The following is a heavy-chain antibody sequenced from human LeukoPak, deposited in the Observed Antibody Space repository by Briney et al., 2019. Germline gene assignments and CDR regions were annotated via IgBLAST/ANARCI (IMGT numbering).Heavy chain of an antibody. V-gene: IGHV4-39*01. Sequence: PSETLSLTCTVSGGSISSSSYYWGWIRQPPGKGLGWIGSIYYSGSTYYNPSLKSRVTISVDTSKNQFSLKLSSVTAADTAVYYCAGLRSAGYFDYWGQGTLVTVSS. D-gene: IGHD1-14*01. CDR2: IYYSGST. J-gene: IGHJ4*02. CDR1: GGSISSSSYY. CDR3: AGLRSAGYFDY.